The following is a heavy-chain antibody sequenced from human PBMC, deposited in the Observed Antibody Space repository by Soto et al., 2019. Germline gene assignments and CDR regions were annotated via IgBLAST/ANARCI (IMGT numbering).Heavy chain of an antibody. CDR1: VGSFSGYY. J-gene: IGHJ5*02. Sequence: LSLTCAVYVGSFSGYYWSWIRQPPGKGLEWIGEINHSGSTNYSPSLKSRVTISVDTSKNQFSLKLSSVTAADTAVYYCARKSYIVATINWFDPWGQGTLVTVSS. CDR3: ARKSYIVATINWFDP. D-gene: IGHD5-12*01. CDR2: INHSGST. V-gene: IGHV4-34*01.